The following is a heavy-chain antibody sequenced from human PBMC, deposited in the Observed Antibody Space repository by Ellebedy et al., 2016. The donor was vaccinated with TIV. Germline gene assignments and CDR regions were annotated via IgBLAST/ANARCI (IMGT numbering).Heavy chain of an antibody. CDR3: ARDPPSINTRTWG. J-gene: IGHJ4*02. V-gene: IGHV3-66*01. Sequence: GGSLRLSXAASGITVSKHYMRWVRQAPGKGLEWVSLIYSGGSTYYADSVKGRFTISRDNSKNTLYLQMNSLRAEDTAVYYCARDPPSINTRTWGWGQGTLVTVSS. D-gene: IGHD3-16*01. CDR1: GITVSKHY. CDR2: IYSGGST.